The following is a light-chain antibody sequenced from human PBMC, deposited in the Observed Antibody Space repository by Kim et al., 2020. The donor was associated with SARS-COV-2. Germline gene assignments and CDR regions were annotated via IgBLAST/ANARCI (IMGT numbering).Light chain of an antibody. V-gene: IGLV2-14*01. CDR1: SSDVGGYNY. CDR3: SSYTSSSTPMYV. J-gene: IGLJ1*01. Sequence: QSVLTQPASVSGSPGQSITISCTGTSSDVGGYNYVSWYQQHPGKAPKLMIYDVSKRPSGVSNRFSGSKSGNTASLTISGLQAEDEADYYCSSYTSSSTPMYVFGTGTKVTVL. CDR2: DVS.